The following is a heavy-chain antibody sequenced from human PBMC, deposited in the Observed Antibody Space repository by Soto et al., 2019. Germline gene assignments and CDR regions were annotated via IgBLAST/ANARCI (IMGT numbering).Heavy chain of an antibody. J-gene: IGHJ6*02. CDR1: GGTFSKDA. D-gene: IGHD5-18*01. CDR3: TRVLGYTFEPGKTRYYAMDV. CDR2: LIPVFGSP. V-gene: IGHV1-69*01. Sequence: QVQLVQSGAEVKKPGSSVTVSCKTSGGTFSKDAINWVRQAPGQGLEWMGLLIPVFGSPIYAEKFQGRIRITGDESTSTPFMELSSLRSEDTAVYYCTRVLGYTFEPGKTRYYAMDVWGQGTTVSVSS.